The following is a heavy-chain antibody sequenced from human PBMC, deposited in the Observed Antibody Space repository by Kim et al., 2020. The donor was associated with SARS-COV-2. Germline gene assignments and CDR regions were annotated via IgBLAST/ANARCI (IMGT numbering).Heavy chain of an antibody. CDR2: P. D-gene: IGHD3-16*01. CDR3: ARAGGSYYFDY. J-gene: IGHJ4*02. Sequence: PTFAQGFPGRFVFSLDTSVSTAYLQISSLKAEDTAVYYCARAGGSYYFDYWGQGTLVTVSS. V-gene: IGHV7-4-1*02.